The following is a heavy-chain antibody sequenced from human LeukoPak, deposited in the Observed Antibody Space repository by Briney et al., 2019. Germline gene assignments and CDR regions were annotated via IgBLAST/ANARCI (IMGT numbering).Heavy chain of an antibody. J-gene: IGHJ6*03. Sequence: ASVKVSCKASGGTFSSYAISWVRQAPGQGLEWMGGIIPIFGTANYAQKFQGRVTITTDESTSTAYMELSSLRSEDTAVYYCARGPRVTFRYCSSTSCYKYYYYMDVWGKGTTVTVSS. V-gene: IGHV1-69*05. CDR1: GGTFSSYA. CDR3: ARGPRVTFRYCSSTSCYKYYYYMDV. CDR2: IIPIFGTA. D-gene: IGHD2-2*02.